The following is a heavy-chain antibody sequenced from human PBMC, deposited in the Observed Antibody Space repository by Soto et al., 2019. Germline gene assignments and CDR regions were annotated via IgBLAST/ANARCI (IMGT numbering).Heavy chain of an antibody. CDR3: ARSQGSSTSLEIYYYYYYGMDV. CDR2: IIPIPGTA. V-gene: IGHV1-69*01. J-gene: IGHJ6*02. CDR1: GGTFGSYA. D-gene: IGHD2-2*01. Sequence: QVQLVQSGAEVKKPGSSVKVSCKASGGTFGSYAISWVRQAPGQGLEWMGGIIPIPGTANYAQKFQGRVTIAADEYTSTTYMELSSLRSADTAVYYCARSQGSSTSLEIYYYYYYGMDVWRQGTTVTVSS.